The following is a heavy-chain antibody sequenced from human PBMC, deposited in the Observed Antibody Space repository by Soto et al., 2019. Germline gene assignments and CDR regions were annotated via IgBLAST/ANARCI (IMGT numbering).Heavy chain of an antibody. CDR2: IWYDGSNK. J-gene: IGHJ4*02. Sequence: PGGSLRLSCAASGFTFSSYGMHWVRQAPGKGLEWVAVIWYDGSNKYYADSVKGRFTISRDNSKNTLYLQMNSLRAEDTAVYYCARDPSGSRALGLNWGQGTLVTVSS. CDR1: GFTFSSYG. CDR3: ARDPSGSRALGLN. D-gene: IGHD1-26*01. V-gene: IGHV3-33*01.